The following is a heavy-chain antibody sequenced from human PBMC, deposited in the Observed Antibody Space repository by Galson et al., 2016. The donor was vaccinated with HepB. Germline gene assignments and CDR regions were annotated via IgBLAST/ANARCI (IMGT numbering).Heavy chain of an antibody. Sequence: SVKVSCKASGGTFSSYGISWVRQAPGHGLEWMGGISPIFDITNYAQKFQGRVTITADKSTSTAYMELSSLRSDDTAMYYCARLTGNATHFDYWGQGTLVTVSS. CDR2: ISPIFDIT. V-gene: IGHV1-69*10. CDR1: GGTFSSYG. D-gene: IGHD1-14*01. CDR3: ARLTGNATHFDY. J-gene: IGHJ4*02.